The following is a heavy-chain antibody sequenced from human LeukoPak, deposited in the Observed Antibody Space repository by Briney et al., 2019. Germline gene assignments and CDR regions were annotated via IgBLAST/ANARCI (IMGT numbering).Heavy chain of an antibody. D-gene: IGHD1-26*01. J-gene: IGHJ3*02. CDR1: GFTFDDYA. V-gene: IGHV3-9*03. CDR3: AKAAGATTYDAFDI. CDR2: ISWNSGSI. Sequence: PGRSLRLSCAASGFTFDDYAMHWVRQAPGKGLEWVSGISWNSGSIGYADSVKGRFTISRDNAKNSLYLQMNSLRAEDMALYYCAKAAGATTYDAFDIWGQGTMVTVSS.